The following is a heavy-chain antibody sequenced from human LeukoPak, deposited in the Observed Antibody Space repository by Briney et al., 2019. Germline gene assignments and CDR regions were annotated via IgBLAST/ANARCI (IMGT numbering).Heavy chain of an antibody. D-gene: IGHD3-22*01. CDR3: ARGRQTYYYDSSGNGPFDY. V-gene: IGHV4-34*01. J-gene: IGHJ4*02. CDR1: GGSFSGYY. CDR2: INHSGST. Sequence: SETLSLTCAVYGGSFSGYYWSWIRQPPGKGLEWIGEINHSGSTNYNPSLKSRVTISVDTSRNQFSLKLSSVTAADTAVYYCARGRQTYYYDSSGNGPFDYWGQGTLVTVSS.